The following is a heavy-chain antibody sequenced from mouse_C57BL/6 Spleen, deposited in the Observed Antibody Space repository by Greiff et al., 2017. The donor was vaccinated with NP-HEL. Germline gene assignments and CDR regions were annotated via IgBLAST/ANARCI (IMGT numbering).Heavy chain of an antibody. CDR3: ARGGSWFAY. Sequence: VQLQQSGPELVKPGASVKISCKASGYSFTGYYMNWVKQSPEKSLEWIGEINPSTGGTTYNQKFKAKATLTVDESSSTAYMQLKSLTSEDSAVYYCARGGSWFAYWGQGTLVTVSA. J-gene: IGHJ3*01. CDR1: GYSFTGYY. V-gene: IGHV1-42*01. CDR2: INPSTGGT.